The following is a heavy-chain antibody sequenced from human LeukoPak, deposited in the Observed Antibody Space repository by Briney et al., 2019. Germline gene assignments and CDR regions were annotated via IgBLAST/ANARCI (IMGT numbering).Heavy chain of an antibody. CDR2: ISGSGGST. CDR3: AKPSGSGWGYFDY. V-gene: IGHV3-23*01. CDR1: GFTFSSYA. J-gene: IGHJ4*02. D-gene: IGHD6-19*01. Sequence: GGSLRLSCAASGFTFSSYAMSWVRQAPGKGLEWVSAISGSGGSTYSADSVKGRFTISRDNSKNTLYLQMNSLRAEDTAVYYCAKPSGSGWGYFDYWGQGTLVTVSS.